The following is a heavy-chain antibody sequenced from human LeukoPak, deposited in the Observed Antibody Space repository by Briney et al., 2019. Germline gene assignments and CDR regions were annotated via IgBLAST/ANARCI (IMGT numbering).Heavy chain of an antibody. D-gene: IGHD3-22*01. CDR1: GFTFSTYG. CDR2: ISFDGTNI. Sequence: PGGSLKLSCAASGFTFSTYGMHWVPHAPGKGLQWVAAISFDGTNIYYSDSVKGRFTISRDNSKDTVYLQINNLRVEDTAVYYCARDGRPFLITTSDYWGQGTLLTVSS. J-gene: IGHJ4*02. V-gene: IGHV3-30*03. CDR3: ARDGRPFLITTSDY.